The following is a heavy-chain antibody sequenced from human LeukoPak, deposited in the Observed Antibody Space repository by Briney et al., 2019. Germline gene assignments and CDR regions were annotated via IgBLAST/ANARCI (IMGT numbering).Heavy chain of an antibody. J-gene: IGHJ4*02. V-gene: IGHV1-3*03. CDR3: ARADPSSLVGDY. Sequence: GASVKVSCKASGYTFTSYAMHWVRQAPGQRLEWMGWINAGNGNTKYSQEFQGRVTITRDTSASTAYMELSSLRSEDMAVYYCARADPSSLVGDYWGRGTLVTVSS. CDR2: INAGNGNT. CDR1: GYTFTSYA. D-gene: IGHD6-13*01.